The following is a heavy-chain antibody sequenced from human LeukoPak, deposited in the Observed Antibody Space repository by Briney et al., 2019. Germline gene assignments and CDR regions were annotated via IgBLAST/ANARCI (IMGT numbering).Heavy chain of an antibody. CDR3: ASADIVVVPAAIRYYFDY. D-gene: IGHD2-2*01. V-gene: IGHV4-34*01. Sequence: SETLSLTCVLYGGSFSGYYWSWIRQPPGKGLEWIGEINHSGSTNHNPSLKSRVTISVDTSKNQFSLKLSSVTAADTAVYYCASADIVVVPAAIRYYFDYWGQGTLVTVSS. CDR2: INHSGST. CDR1: GGSFSGYY. J-gene: IGHJ4*02.